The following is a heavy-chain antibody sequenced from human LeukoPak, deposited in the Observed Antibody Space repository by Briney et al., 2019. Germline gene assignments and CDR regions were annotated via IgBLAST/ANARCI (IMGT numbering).Heavy chain of an antibody. CDR2: ISSSSSYI. D-gene: IGHD2-2*01. CDR3: ARGEEEIVVVPAASGDY. V-gene: IGHV3-21*01. J-gene: IGHJ4*02. Sequence: GGSLRLSCAAPGFTFSSYSMNWVRQAPGKGLEWVSSISSSSSYIYYADSVKGRFTISRDNAKNSLYLQMNSLRAEDTAVYYCARGEEEIVVVPAASGDYWGQGTLVTVSS. CDR1: GFTFSSYS.